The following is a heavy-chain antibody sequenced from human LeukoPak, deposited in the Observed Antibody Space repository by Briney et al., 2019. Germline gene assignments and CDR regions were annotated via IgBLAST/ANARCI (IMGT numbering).Heavy chain of an antibody. V-gene: IGHV4-59*12. CDR3: AREAVAGIVRDAFDI. D-gene: IGHD6-19*01. Sequence: SETLSLTCTVSGGSISSYYWSWIRQPPGKGLEWIGYIYYSGSTNYNPSLKSRVTISVDTSQTQFSLKLSPVTAADTAVYYCAREAVAGIVRDAFDIWGQGPMVTVSS. J-gene: IGHJ3*02. CDR2: IYYSGST. CDR1: GGSISSYY.